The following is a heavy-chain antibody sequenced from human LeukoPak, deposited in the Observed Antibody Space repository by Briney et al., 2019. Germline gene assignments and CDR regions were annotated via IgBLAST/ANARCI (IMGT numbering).Heavy chain of an antibody. CDR1: GYTFTTYN. V-gene: IGHV1-18*01. CDR2: ISGYNGNT. CDR3: ASLKNYYDSSGYLVTDAFDI. D-gene: IGHD3-22*01. J-gene: IGHJ3*02. Sequence: ASVKVSCKASGYTFTTYNINWVRQAPGQGLEWMGWISGYNGNTNYAQKLQGRVTMTTDTSTSTAYMELRSLKSDDTAVYYCASLKNYYDSSGYLVTDAFDIWGQGTLVTVSS.